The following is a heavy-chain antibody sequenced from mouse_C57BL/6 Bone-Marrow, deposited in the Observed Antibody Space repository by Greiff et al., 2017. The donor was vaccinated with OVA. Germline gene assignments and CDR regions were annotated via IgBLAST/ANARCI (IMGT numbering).Heavy chain of an antibody. D-gene: IGHD2-5*01. V-gene: IGHV1-50*01. CDR3: ARGSNYGAY. CDR2: IDPSDSYT. Sequence: QVQLQQSGAELVKPGASVKLSCKASGYTFTSYWMQWVKQRPGQGLEWIGEIDPSDSYTNYNQKFKGKATLTVNTSSSTAYMQLSSLTSEDSAVYYCARGSNYGAYWGQGTLVTVSA. J-gene: IGHJ3*01. CDR1: GYTFTSYW.